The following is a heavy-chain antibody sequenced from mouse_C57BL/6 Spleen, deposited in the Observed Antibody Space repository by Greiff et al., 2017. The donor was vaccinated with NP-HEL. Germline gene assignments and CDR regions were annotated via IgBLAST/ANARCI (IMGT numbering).Heavy chain of an antibody. V-gene: IGHV14-2*01. J-gene: IGHJ4*01. D-gene: IGHD1-1*01. Sequence: EVKLMESGAELVKPGASVKLSCTASGFNIKDYYMHWVKQRTEQGLEWIGRIDPEDGETKYAPKFQGKATITADTSSNTAYLQLSSLTSEDTAVYYCARWLRGVYYAMDYWGQGTSVTVSS. CDR3: ARWLRGVYYAMDY. CDR1: GFNIKDYY. CDR2: IDPEDGET.